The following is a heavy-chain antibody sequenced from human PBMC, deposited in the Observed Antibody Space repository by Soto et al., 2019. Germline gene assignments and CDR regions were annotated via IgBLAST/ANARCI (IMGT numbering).Heavy chain of an antibody. J-gene: IGHJ6*03. CDR1: GVTFNNYT. D-gene: IGHD1-1*01. V-gene: IGHV1-69*08. CDR2: VIPLLDAS. Sequence: QVQLAQSGAEVKNPGSSVKISCTASGVTFNNYTFTWVRRAPGQGLEWMGRVIPLLDASNYAEKFQDRVTITADRSTSTVYMELSGLRSDDSAIYYCASGKSQMSQGGMGFYYYIDVWGKGTTVTVSS. CDR3: ASGKSQMSQGGMGFYYYIDV.